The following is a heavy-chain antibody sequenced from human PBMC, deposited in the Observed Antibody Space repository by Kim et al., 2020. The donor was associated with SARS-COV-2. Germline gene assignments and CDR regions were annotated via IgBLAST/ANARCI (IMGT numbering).Heavy chain of an antibody. V-gene: IGHV5-10-1*01. J-gene: IGHJ6*02. D-gene: IGHD3-22*01. CDR2: IDPSDSYT. CDR1: GYSFTSYW. CDR3: ARLGATYYYDSSGYYGVYYYYGMDV. Sequence: GESLKISCKGSGYSFTSYWISWVRQMPGKGLEWMGRIDPSDSYTNYSPSFQGHVTISADKSISTAYLQWSSLKASDTAMYYCARLGATYYYDSSGYYGVYYYYGMDVWGQGTTVTVSS.